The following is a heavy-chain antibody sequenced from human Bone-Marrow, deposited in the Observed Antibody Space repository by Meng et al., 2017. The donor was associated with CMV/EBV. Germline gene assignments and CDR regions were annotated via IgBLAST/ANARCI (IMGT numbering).Heavy chain of an antibody. CDR2: IYPHDSDT. V-gene: IGHV5-51*01. D-gene: IGHD3-3*01. Sequence: IGWVRQMPGKGLEWMGFIYPHDSDTRYSPSFQGQVTISADRALTTAYLQWRSLKASDTAMYYCATLRREGGYYDFWSGYYKSPFDNWGQGTLVTVSS. CDR3: ATLRREGGYYDFWSGYYKSPFDN. J-gene: IGHJ4*02.